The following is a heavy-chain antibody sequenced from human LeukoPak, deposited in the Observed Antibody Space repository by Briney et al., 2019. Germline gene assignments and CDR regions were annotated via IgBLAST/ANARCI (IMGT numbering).Heavy chain of an antibody. V-gene: IGHV3-48*04. Sequence: GGSLRPSCAASGFTFSSYSMNWVRQAPGKGLEWLSYITSSSSTMYYADSVKGRFTISRDNAKNSLYLQMHSLRAEDTAVYYCARDNGGFDYWGQGTLVTVSS. CDR1: GFTFSSYS. D-gene: IGHD4-23*01. CDR2: ITSSSSTM. J-gene: IGHJ4*02. CDR3: ARDNGGFDY.